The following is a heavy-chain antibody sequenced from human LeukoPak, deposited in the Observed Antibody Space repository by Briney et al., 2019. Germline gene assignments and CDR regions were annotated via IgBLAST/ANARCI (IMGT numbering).Heavy chain of an antibody. CDR1: GYNYFSYW. Sequence: GESLQISCKASGYNYFSYWIGWVRQMPGKGLEWMGVFYPGDSDPRYSPSFEGQITISADKSISTAYLQWSSLKASDTAMYYCTSGRDHDFWSGYYPRDAFDVWGQGTMVTVSS. CDR2: FYPGDSDP. J-gene: IGHJ3*01. V-gene: IGHV5-51*01. CDR3: TSGRDHDFWSGYYPRDAFDV. D-gene: IGHD3-3*01.